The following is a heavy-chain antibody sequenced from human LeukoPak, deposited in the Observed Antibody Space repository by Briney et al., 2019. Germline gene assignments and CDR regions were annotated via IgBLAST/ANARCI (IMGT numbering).Heavy chain of an antibody. CDR1: GGSFSGYY. CDR2: INHSGST. V-gene: IGHV4-34*01. J-gene: IGHJ4*02. CDR3: ARGPTRAAGFPSFDY. D-gene: IGHD6-13*01. Sequence: SETLSLTCAVYGGSFSGYYWSWIRQPPGKGLEWIGEINHSGSTNYNPSFKSRVTISVDTSKNQFSLKLSSVTAADTAVYYCARGPTRAAGFPSFDYWGQGTLVTVSS.